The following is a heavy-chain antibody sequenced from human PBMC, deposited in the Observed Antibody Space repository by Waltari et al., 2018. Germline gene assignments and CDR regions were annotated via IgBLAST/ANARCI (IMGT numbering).Heavy chain of an antibody. D-gene: IGHD6-13*01. CDR3: AREGVAAAGTFGY. CDR2: IIPILGIA. J-gene: IGHJ4*02. Sequence: QVQLVQSGAEVKKPGSSVKVSCKASGGTFSSYAISWVRQAPGQGLEWMGGIIPILGIANYAQKFQGRVTITADESTSTADMELSSLRSEDTAVYYCAREGVAAAGTFGYWGQGTLVTVSS. V-gene: IGHV1-69*04. CDR1: GGTFSSYA.